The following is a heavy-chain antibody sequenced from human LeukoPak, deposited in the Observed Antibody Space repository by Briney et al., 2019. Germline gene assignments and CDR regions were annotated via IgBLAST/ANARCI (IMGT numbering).Heavy chain of an antibody. J-gene: IGHJ4*02. Sequence: GGSLRLSCVASGFTFSKYRMCWGRQGPGKGLESVSRINTDGTVTTYADCVKGRFTVSRDNADNTMFLQMNSVRDEDTAVYYCATKQWLAPPPDSWGQGTPVTVSS. CDR3: ATKQWLAPPPDS. D-gene: IGHD6-19*01. CDR2: INTDGTVT. V-gene: IGHV3-74*01. CDR1: GFTFSKYR.